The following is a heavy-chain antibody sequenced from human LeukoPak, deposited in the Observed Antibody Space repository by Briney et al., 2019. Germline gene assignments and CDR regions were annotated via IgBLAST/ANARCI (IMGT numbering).Heavy chain of an antibody. V-gene: IGHV3-21*04. CDR2: ISTSSSYI. Sequence: GGSLRLSCAASGFTFNKYTMNWVRQAPGKGLEWVSSISTSSSYIYYTDSVKGRFPISRDNSKNTLSLQMNSLRAEDTAIYYCATYRQVLLPFESWGQGTLVTVSS. J-gene: IGHJ4*02. CDR1: GFTFNKYT. D-gene: IGHD2-8*02. CDR3: ATYRQVLLPFES.